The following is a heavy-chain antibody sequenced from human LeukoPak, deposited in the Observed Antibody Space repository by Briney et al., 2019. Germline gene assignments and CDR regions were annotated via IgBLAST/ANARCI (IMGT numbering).Heavy chain of an antibody. CDR1: GFAFSSYS. D-gene: IGHD4-23*01. Sequence: GGSLRLSCAASGFAFSSYSMHWVRQPPGKGLEWVAVISFDGSNKYYADSVKGRFTISRDNSKNTLYLQTNSLKTEVTPVYYCARARYGGNWGELAYWGQGTLVTVSS. CDR3: ARARYGGNWGELAY. V-gene: IGHV3-30*04. CDR2: ISFDGSNK. J-gene: IGHJ4*02.